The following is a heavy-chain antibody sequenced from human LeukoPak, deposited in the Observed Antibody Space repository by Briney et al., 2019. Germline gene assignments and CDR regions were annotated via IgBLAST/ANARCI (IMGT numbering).Heavy chain of an antibody. CDR1: GFTFGDYA. V-gene: IGHV3-23*01. Sequence: GGSLRLSCTASGFTFGDYAMSWFRQAPGKGLEWVSGISGSGDSTYYTDSVKGRFTISRDNSKNTLYLQMNSLRAEDTAVYYCAKDRGVTTITGMDYWGQGTLVTVSS. D-gene: IGHD5-12*01. CDR2: ISGSGDST. J-gene: IGHJ4*02. CDR3: AKDRGVTTITGMDY.